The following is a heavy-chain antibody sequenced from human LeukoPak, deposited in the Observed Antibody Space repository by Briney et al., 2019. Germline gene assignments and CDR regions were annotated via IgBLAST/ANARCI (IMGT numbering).Heavy chain of an antibody. CDR1: GGSISSSSYY. CDR2: IYYSGST. J-gene: IGHJ3*02. V-gene: IGHV4-39*01. CDR3: ARGSYDSSGYYFPPGAFDI. D-gene: IGHD3-22*01. Sequence: SETLSLTCTVSGGSISSSSYYWGCIRQPPGKGLEWIGSIYYSGSTYYNPSLKSRVTISVDTSKNQFSLKLSSVTAADTAVYYCARGSYDSSGYYFPPGAFDIWGQGTMVTVSS.